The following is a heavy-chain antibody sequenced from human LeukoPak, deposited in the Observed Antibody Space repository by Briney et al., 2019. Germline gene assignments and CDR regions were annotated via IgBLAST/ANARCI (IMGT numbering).Heavy chain of an antibody. CDR2: INYSGST. D-gene: IGHD4-17*01. V-gene: IGHV4-34*01. J-gene: IGHJ4*02. Sequence: PSETLSLTCAVYGETFSGFHWSWIRQPPGKGLEWIGEINYSGSTNYNPSLKSRVTISVDTSKNQFSLNLNSVTAADTAVYYCARISTVTHQFDYWGQGMLVTVSS. CDR1: GETFSGFH. CDR3: ARISTVTHQFDY.